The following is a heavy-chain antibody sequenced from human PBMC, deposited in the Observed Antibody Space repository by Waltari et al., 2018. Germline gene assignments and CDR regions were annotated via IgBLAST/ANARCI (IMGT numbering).Heavy chain of an antibody. CDR3: ARGPNCSNGVCSNYYYYYGMDV. J-gene: IGHJ6*02. V-gene: IGHV4-59*01. Sequence: QVQLQESGPGLVRPSETLSLTCTVSSGSITGYFWSWIRQPPGKGLEWIGYIYYSGSTNYTPALKSRVTISVYTSKNQFSLKLSSVTAADTAVYYCARGPNCSNGVCSNYYYYYGMDVWGQGTTVTVSS. CDR2: IYYSGST. D-gene: IGHD2-8*01. CDR1: SGSITGYF.